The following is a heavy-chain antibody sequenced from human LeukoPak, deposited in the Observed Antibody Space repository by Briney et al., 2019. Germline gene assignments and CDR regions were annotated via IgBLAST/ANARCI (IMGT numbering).Heavy chain of an antibody. V-gene: IGHV4-61*02. D-gene: IGHD3/OR15-3a*01. CDR1: GGSISSGSYY. CDR2: IYTSGST. Sequence: SETLSLTCTVSGGSISSGSYYWSWIRQPAGKGLEWIGRIYTSGSTNYNPSLKSRVTISVDTSKNQFSLKLSSVTAADTAVYYCAREGVHSADPTDFYYYFYYMDVWGKGTTVTVSS. J-gene: IGHJ6*03. CDR3: AREGVHSADPTDFYYYFYYMDV.